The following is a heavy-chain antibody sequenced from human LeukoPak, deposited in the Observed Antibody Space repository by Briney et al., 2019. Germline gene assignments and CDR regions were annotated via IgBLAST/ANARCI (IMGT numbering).Heavy chain of an antibody. Sequence: GGSLRLSCVASGFTFRDYYMSWIRRAPGKGLEWVSYISSSSSYIDYADSVKGRFTISRDNAKNSLHLQMKSLRAEDTAVYYCARDFDYWGQGTLVTVSS. CDR1: GFTFRDYY. J-gene: IGHJ4*02. CDR2: ISSSSSYI. V-gene: IGHV3-11*05. CDR3: ARDFDY.